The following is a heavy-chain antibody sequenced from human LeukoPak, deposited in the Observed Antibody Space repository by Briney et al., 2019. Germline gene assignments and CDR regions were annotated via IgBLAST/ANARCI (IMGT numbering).Heavy chain of an antibody. V-gene: IGHV3-48*04. CDR2: ITNSGSNM. CDR3: VRRSSFDC. J-gene: IGHJ4*02. Sequence: PGGSLRLSRAASGFTFSSHTMNWVRQAPGKGLEWVSSITNSGSNMFYADFVKGRFTISRDNAKNSLYLQMNSLRVEDTAVYYCVRRSSFDCWGRGTLVTVSS. CDR1: GFTFSSHT.